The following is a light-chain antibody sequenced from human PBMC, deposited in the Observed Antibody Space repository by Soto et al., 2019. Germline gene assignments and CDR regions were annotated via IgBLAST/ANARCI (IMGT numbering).Light chain of an antibody. CDR1: SSDVGSYNL. Sequence: QSALTQPASVSGSPGQSITISCTGTSSDVGSYNLVSWYQQHPGKAPKVMIYEDSKRPSGVSNRFSGSKSGNTASLTISGLQAEDEADYYCCSYAGSSTSVVFGGGTQLTVL. CDR2: EDS. CDR3: CSYAGSSTSVV. V-gene: IGLV2-23*01. J-gene: IGLJ2*01.